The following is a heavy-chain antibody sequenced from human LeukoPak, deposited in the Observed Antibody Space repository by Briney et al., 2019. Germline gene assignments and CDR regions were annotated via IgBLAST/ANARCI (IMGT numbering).Heavy chain of an antibody. CDR2: IYYSGGT. V-gene: IGHV4-59*01. CDR3: AYSSGWYGYYYMDV. D-gene: IGHD6-19*01. Sequence: PSETLSLTCAVYGGSFSGYYLSWIRQPPGKGLEWIGYIYYSGGTNYNPSLKSRATISLDTSKNQFSLKLSSVNAADTAVYYCAYSSGWYGYYYMDVWGKGTTVTVSS. J-gene: IGHJ6*03. CDR1: GGSFSGYY.